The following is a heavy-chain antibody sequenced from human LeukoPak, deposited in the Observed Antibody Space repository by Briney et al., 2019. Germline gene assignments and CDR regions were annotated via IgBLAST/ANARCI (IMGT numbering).Heavy chain of an antibody. D-gene: IGHD3-3*01. CDR3: ASIVTIFGVVIEGDAFDI. CDR1: GFTFSKYA. J-gene: IGHJ3*02. V-gene: IGHV3-30*03. CDR2: ISHRENNQ. Sequence: GGSLKLSCAASGFTFSKYAIHWVRQAPGKGLEWVALISHRENNQNYADSVKGRFTTSRDTSKSMVYLQMNSLRAEDTAVYYCASIVTIFGVVIEGDAFDIWGQGTMVTVSS.